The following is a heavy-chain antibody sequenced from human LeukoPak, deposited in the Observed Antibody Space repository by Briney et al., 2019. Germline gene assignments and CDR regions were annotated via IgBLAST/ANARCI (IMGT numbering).Heavy chain of an antibody. CDR3: ARGGSGSNYVYYYYMDV. CDR1: GGSISSYY. D-gene: IGHD3-10*01. Sequence: SETLSLTCTVSGGSISSYYWSWIRQPPGKGLEWIGYIYYSGSTNYNPSLKSRVTISVDTSKNQFSLKLSSVTAADTAVYYCARGGSGSNYVYYYYMDVWGKGTTVTVSS. CDR2: IYYSGST. J-gene: IGHJ6*03. V-gene: IGHV4-59*01.